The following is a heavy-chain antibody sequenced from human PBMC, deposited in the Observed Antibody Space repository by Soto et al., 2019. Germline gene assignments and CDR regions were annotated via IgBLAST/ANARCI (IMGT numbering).Heavy chain of an antibody. Sequence: PGESLKISCKGSGYSFTSYWISWVRQMPGKGLEWMGRIDPSDSYTNYSPSFQGHVTISADKSISTAYLQWSSLKASDTAMYYCARRVVVPAANDYYYYGMDVWGQGTTVTVSS. D-gene: IGHD2-2*01. CDR1: GYSFTSYW. CDR2: IDPSDSYT. CDR3: ARRVVVPAANDYYYYGMDV. V-gene: IGHV5-10-1*01. J-gene: IGHJ6*02.